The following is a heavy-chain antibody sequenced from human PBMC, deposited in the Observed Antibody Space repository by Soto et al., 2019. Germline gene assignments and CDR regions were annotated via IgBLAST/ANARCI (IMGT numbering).Heavy chain of an antibody. V-gene: IGHV1-69*01. CDR1: GGTFDNFI. D-gene: IGHD1-26*01. J-gene: IGHJ6*02. Sequence: QVQLVQSGAEVKEPGSSVRVSCKASGGTFDNFIMNWVRQTPGQGLEWMGGIVPMLGTPTYAEKFKGRVTISATGSTSTMYMEVTSLRAEYTAIYYCARNGTYSSSLSQYSGMDVGGQGTTVTVSS. CDR2: IVPMLGTP. CDR3: ARNGTYSSSLSQYSGMDV.